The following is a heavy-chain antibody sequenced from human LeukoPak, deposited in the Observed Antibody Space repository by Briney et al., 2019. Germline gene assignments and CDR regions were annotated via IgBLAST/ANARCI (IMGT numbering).Heavy chain of an antibody. J-gene: IGHJ4*02. V-gene: IGHV3-64*01. Sequence: GGSLRLSCAASGFTFSSYAMHWVRQAPGKGLEYVSAISSNGGSTYYANSVKGRFTISRDNSKNTLYLQMGSLRAEDMAVYYCARAPTSPVSSSWYLGFDYWGQGTLVTVSS. CDR3: ARAPTSPVSSSWYLGFDY. D-gene: IGHD6-13*01. CDR2: ISSNGGST. CDR1: GFTFSSYA.